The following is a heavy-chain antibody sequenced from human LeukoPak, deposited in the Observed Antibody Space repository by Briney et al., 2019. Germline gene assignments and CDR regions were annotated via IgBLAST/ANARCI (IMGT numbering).Heavy chain of an antibody. V-gene: IGHV3-15*01. CDR2: IKSKTDGGTT. Sequence: GGSLRLSCATSGFTLNNYAMSWVRQAPGKGLEWVGRIKSKTDGGTTDYAAPVKGRFTISRDDSKNTLYLQMNSLKTEDTAVYYCTAPSSGWYVVYWGQGTLVTVSS. CDR3: TAPSSGWYVVY. D-gene: IGHD6-19*01. CDR1: GFTLNNYA. J-gene: IGHJ4*02.